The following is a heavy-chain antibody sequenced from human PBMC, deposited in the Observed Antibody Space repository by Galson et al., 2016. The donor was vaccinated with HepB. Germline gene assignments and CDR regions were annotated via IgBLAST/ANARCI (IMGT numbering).Heavy chain of an antibody. V-gene: IGHV3-23*01. Sequence: TLRLSCAASGITFRKYGMSWVRQAPGKGLEWVSGISGDDDTYYADSVKGRFTISRDKSKTTVYLQMNNLRAEDTALYYCAHWLYGDYDSWGQGTLVTVSS. CDR3: AHWLYGDYDS. CDR2: ISGDDDT. CDR1: GITFRKYG. D-gene: IGHD4-17*01. J-gene: IGHJ5*01.